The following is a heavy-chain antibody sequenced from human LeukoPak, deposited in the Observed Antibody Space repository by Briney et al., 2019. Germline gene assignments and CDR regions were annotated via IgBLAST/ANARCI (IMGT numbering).Heavy chain of an antibody. Sequence: ASVNVSCTASGYTFTSCGISWVRQAPGQGLEWMGWISAYNGNTNYAQKLQGRVTMTTDTSTSTGYMELRSLRSDDTAVYYCARVDRVGASRGCDYWGQGTLVTVSS. CDR3: ARVDRVGASRGCDY. CDR2: ISAYNGNT. V-gene: IGHV1-18*01. CDR1: GYTFTSCG. D-gene: IGHD1-26*01. J-gene: IGHJ4*02.